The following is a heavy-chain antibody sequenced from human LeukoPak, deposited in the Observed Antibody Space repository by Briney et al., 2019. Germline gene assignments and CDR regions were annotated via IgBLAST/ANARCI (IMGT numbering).Heavy chain of an antibody. CDR1: GFTFSSYS. CDR2: ISSSSSYI. Sequence: TGGSLRLSCAASGFTFSSYSMNWVRQAPGKGLEWVSSISSSSSYIYYADSVKGRFTISRDNAKNSLYLQMNSLRAEDTAVYYCARDPQYCSSTSCHRNNWFDPWGQGTLVTVSS. D-gene: IGHD2-2*01. CDR3: ARDPQYCSSTSCHRNNWFDP. J-gene: IGHJ5*02. V-gene: IGHV3-21*01.